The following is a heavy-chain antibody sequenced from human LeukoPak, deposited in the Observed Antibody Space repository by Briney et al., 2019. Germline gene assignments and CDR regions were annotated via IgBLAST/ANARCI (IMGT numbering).Heavy chain of an antibody. CDR3: ARDLAQYSSSWYSYYYYGMDV. CDR2: IWYDGSNK. V-gene: IGHV3-33*01. D-gene: IGHD6-13*01. J-gene: IGHJ6*02. CDR1: GFTFSSYG. Sequence: PGGSLRLSCAASGFTFSSYGMHWVRQAPGKGLEWVAVIWYDGSNKYYADSVKGRFTTSRDNSKNTLYLQMNSLRAEDTAVYYCARDLAQYSSSWYSYYYYGMDVWGQGTTVTVSS.